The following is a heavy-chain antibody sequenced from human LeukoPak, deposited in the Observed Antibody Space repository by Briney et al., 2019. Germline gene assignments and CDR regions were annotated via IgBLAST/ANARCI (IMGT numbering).Heavy chain of an antibody. Sequence: GGSLRLSCAASGFTFSSYAMHWVRQAPGKGLEWVAVISYDGSNKYYADSVKGRFTISRDNSKNTLYLQMNSLRAEDTAVYFCARDDPYFFDYWGQGTLVTVSS. CDR3: ARDDPYFFDY. CDR2: ISYDGSNK. J-gene: IGHJ4*02. CDR1: GFTFSSYA. V-gene: IGHV3-30-3*01.